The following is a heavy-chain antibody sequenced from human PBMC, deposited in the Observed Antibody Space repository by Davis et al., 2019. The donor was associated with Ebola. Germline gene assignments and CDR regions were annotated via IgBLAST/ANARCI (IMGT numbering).Heavy chain of an antibody. D-gene: IGHD1-26*01. V-gene: IGHV3-30*02. CDR3: ARDLGALGST. CDR2: IPSDGGNE. J-gene: IGHJ5*02. CDR1: GFTLSHYG. Sequence: GESLKISCEVAGFTLSHYGMHWVRQAPGKGLQWVSFIPSDGGNEYFADNVRGRFTISRDNSKNTLYLQMNGLGPEDTAVYYCARDLGALGSTWGQGTLVTVSS.